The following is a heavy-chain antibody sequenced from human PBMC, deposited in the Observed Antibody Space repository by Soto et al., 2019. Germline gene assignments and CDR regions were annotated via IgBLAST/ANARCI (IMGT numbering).Heavy chain of an antibody. Sequence: ASVKVSCKASGYTFTTDYMNWVRQAPGQGLEWMGIINPTSGRTTYAQRFQGRVTMTRDTSTSTVYMELSSVRSEDTAMYYCAICSIAATGPDLDYWGQGTQVTVSS. CDR2: INPTSGRT. CDR3: AICSIAATGPDLDY. D-gene: IGHD6-13*01. J-gene: IGHJ4*02. V-gene: IGHV1-46*01. CDR1: GYTFTTDY.